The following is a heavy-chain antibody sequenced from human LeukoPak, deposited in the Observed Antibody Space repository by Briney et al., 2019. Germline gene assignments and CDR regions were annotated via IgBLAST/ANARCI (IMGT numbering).Heavy chain of an antibody. CDR2: ISYSGST. Sequence: SETLSLTCTVSGGSISSSSHYWDWLRQPPGTGLEWIGSISYSGSTYYNPSLKSRVTISVDTSKNQFSLNLTSVTAADTAVYYCARRNYYYGMDVWGQGTTVTVSS. V-gene: IGHV4-39*01. CDR1: GGSISSSSHY. J-gene: IGHJ6*02. CDR3: ARRNYYYGMDV.